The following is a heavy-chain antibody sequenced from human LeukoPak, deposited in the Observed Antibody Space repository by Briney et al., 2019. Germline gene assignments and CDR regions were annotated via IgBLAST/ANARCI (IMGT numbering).Heavy chain of an antibody. D-gene: IGHD6-19*01. CDR1: GYTFTSYG. CDR3: ARDLGIAVAAIGYYYYMDV. V-gene: IGHV1-18*01. CDR2: ISAYNGNT. Sequence: ASVKVSCKASGYTFTSYGISWVRQAPGQGLEWMGWISAYNGNTNYAQKLQGRVTITTDESTSTAYMELSSLRSEDTAVYYCARDLGIAVAAIGYYYYMDVWGKGTTVTASS. J-gene: IGHJ6*03.